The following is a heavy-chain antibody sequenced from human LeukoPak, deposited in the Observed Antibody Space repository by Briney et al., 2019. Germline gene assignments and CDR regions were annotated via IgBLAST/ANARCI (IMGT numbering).Heavy chain of an antibody. CDR2: ILHEGHNK. Sequence: GSSLRLSCAASGFTLSNYAMNWVRQAPGKGLEWVAVILHEGHNKYYADCVKGRLTISRDNSKNTLYLQMNSLRTEDTAVYYCARDFTATGMGGMDVWGQGTTVTASS. CDR3: ARDFTATGMGGMDV. J-gene: IGHJ6*02. D-gene: IGHD4-11*01. V-gene: IGHV3-30-3*01. CDR1: GFTLSNYA.